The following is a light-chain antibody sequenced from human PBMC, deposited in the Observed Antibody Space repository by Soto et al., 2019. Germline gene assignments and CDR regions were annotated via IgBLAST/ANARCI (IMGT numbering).Light chain of an antibody. Sequence: EIVLTQSPGTLSLSPGERATLSCRASQSVSIAWYQQKPGQAPRLLIYGAFSRATGIPDRFSGSGSGTDFTLTISRLEPEDFAVYYCLQYGTSPKTLGQGTKV. CDR1: QSVS. CDR2: GAF. V-gene: IGKV3-20*01. CDR3: LQYGTSPKT. J-gene: IGKJ1*01.